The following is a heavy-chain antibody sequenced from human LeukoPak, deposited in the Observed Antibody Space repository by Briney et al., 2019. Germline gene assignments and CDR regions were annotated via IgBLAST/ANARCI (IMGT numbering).Heavy chain of an antibody. V-gene: IGHV4-34*01. Sequence: SETLSLTCTVSGGSISSYYWSWIRQPPGKGLEWIGEINHSGSTNYNPSLKSRVTISVDTSKNQFSLKLSSVTAADTAVYYCARGNYYDSSGYYHYYYYYGMDVWGQGTTVTVSS. D-gene: IGHD3-22*01. CDR2: INHSGST. J-gene: IGHJ6*02. CDR3: ARGNYYDSSGYYHYYYYYGMDV. CDR1: GGSISSYY.